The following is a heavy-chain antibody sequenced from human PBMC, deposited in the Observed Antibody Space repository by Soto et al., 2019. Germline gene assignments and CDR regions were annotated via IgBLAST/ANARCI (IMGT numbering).Heavy chain of an antibody. V-gene: IGHV1-2*04. Sequence: ASVKVSCKASGYTFTGYYMHWVRQAPGQGLEWMGWINPNSGGTNYAQKFQGWVTMTRDTSISTAYLELSRLRSDDTAVYDCARSFAGSTARRAEYFQHWGQGTLVTVSS. CDR2: INPNSGGT. CDR3: ARSFAGSTARRAEYFQH. J-gene: IGHJ1*01. D-gene: IGHD3-16*01. CDR1: GYTFTGYY.